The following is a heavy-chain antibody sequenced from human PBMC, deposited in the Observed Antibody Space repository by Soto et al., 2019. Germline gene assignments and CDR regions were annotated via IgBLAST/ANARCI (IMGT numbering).Heavy chain of an antibody. CDR3: ASGPGPTNYYDILTGPSPPVDP. CDR2: IYSGGTT. J-gene: IGHJ5*02. Sequence: LRLSCAASGFSVSSKYMNWVRQAPGKGLEWVSVIYSGGTTYYADSVKGRFTISRDISKNTLYLQMNSLRDEDTAVYYCASGPGPTNYYDILTGPSPPVDPWGQGTLVTVSS. CDR1: GFSVSSKY. V-gene: IGHV3-53*05. D-gene: IGHD3-9*01.